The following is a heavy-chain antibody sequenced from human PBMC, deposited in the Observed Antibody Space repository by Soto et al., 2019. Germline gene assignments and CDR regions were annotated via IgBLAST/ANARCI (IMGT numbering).Heavy chain of an antibody. CDR3: ARAHVMVVAASTFDY. CDR2: VYHGGTT. CDR1: GYSVSNRCY. J-gene: IGHJ4*01. Sequence: SETLCLTCNVSGYSVSNRCYWVMIRKTPGKGPEWIASVYHGGTTFYNPSLKSRVGISVDTIKNQVSLILRSVSAADTAVYFCARAHVMVVAASTFDYWGHGILVTVS. V-gene: IGHV4-38-2*02. D-gene: IGHD2-21*02.